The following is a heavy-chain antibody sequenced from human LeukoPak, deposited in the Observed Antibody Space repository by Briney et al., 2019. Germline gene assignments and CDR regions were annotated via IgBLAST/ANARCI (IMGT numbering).Heavy chain of an antibody. CDR3: ASFRDYSNCN. CDR1: GFTFSSYE. J-gene: IGHJ4*02. D-gene: IGHD4-11*01. Sequence: GGSLRLSCGASGFTFSSYEMNWVRQAPGKGLEWVSFISSRSSYIYYADSVKGRFTISRDNANNPLYLHMNSLRAEDTAVYYCASFRDYSNCNWGQGTLVTVSS. CDR2: ISSRSSYI. V-gene: IGHV3-21*01.